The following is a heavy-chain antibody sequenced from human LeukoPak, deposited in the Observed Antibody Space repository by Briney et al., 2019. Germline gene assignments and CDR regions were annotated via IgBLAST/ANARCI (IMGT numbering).Heavy chain of an antibody. J-gene: IGHJ4*02. CDR2: ISSRSSTI. CDR1: GFTFSSYN. V-gene: IGHV3-48*02. D-gene: IGHD3-10*01. Sequence: GGSLRLSCAASGFTFSSYNMNWVRQAPGKGLEWVSYISSRSSTISYADSVKGRFTISRDNAKNSLYLQMNSLRDDDTAVYYCARGGSGNCYDGWGQGTLVTVSS. CDR3: ARGGSGNCYDG.